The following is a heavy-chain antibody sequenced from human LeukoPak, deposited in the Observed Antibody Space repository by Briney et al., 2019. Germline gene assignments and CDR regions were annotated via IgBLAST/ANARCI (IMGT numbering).Heavy chain of an antibody. D-gene: IGHD1-26*01. J-gene: IGHJ4*02. CDR2: INPSGGST. V-gene: IGHV1-46*01. Sequence: GASVKVSCKASGYSFSSDYIHWARQAPGQGLEWMGRINPSGGSTSYAQKFRGRVTMTRDTSTSTVYMELSSLRSEDTAVYYCARVGGRTSYLDYWGQGTLVTVSS. CDR1: GYSFSSDY. CDR3: ARVGGRTSYLDY.